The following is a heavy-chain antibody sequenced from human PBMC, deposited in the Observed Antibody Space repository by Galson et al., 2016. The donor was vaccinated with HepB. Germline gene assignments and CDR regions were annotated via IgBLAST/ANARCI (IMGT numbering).Heavy chain of an antibody. CDR3: ARVRSEMATITPGLFDC. CDR2: INPGDSDI. J-gene: IGHJ4*02. CDR1: GYGFTTYW. Sequence: QSGAEVKKPGESLRISCKGSGYGFTTYWIGWVRQKPGKGLEWVAIINPGDSDIRYSPSFQGQVTISSDKSISTADLQWSSLKASDTAIYYCARVRSEMATITPGLFDCWGQGTLVTVSS. D-gene: IGHD5-24*01. V-gene: IGHV5-51*01.